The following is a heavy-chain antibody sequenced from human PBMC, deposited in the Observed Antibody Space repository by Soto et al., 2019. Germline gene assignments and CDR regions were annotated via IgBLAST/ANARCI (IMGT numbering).Heavy chain of an antibody. CDR3: AKSCKDFWSASDY. CDR2: ISGSDGNT. J-gene: IGHJ4*02. Sequence: EVQLSESGGGLVQPGGSLRLSCAASGFTFSSYAMSWVRQAPGKGLEWVSTISGSDGNTFYAYSVKGRFTISRDNSKNTLHLKMNSLRAEDTAIYYCAKSCKDFWSASDYWGQGTLVTVSS. CDR1: GFTFSSYA. V-gene: IGHV3-23*01. D-gene: IGHD3-3*01.